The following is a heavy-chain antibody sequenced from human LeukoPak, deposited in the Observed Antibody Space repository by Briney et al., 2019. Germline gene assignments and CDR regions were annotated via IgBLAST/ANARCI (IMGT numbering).Heavy chain of an antibody. CDR3: ARLGPDYRRYGYNYADY. D-gene: IGHD5-24*01. Sequence: SETLSLTCTVSGGSISSGSYYWSWIRQPAGKGLEWIGRIYTSGSTNYNPSLKSRVTISVDTSKNQFSLKLSSVTAADTAVYYCARLGPDYRRYGYNYADYWGQGTLVTVSS. V-gene: IGHV4-61*02. CDR1: GGSISSGSYY. CDR2: IYTSGST. J-gene: IGHJ4*02.